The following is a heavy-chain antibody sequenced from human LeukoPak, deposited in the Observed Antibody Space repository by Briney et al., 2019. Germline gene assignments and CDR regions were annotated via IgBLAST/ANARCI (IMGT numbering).Heavy chain of an antibody. V-gene: IGHV1-2*02. CDR2: INSNSGAT. Sequence: ASVKVSCKASGYTFTDYYIHWVRQAPGQGLEWMGWINSNSGATNYAQKFQGRVTMTRDTSISTAYMELSSLRSDDTAVYYCARVPGGAAYDLDYWGRGTLVTVAS. J-gene: IGHJ4*02. CDR3: ARVPGGAAYDLDY. D-gene: IGHD2-21*01. CDR1: GYTFTDYY.